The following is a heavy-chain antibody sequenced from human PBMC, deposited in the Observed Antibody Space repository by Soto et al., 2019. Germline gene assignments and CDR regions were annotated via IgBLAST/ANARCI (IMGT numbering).Heavy chain of an antibody. CDR2: IYRGDST. CDR3: ATYYDYSGGTSGGMDV. J-gene: IGHJ6*02. CDR1: GFTVSNNY. V-gene: IGHV3-53*01. Sequence: DVQVVESGGGLIQPGGSLRLSCAASGFTVSNNYMSWVRQGPGKGLEWVSTIYRGDSTYYADYVKGRFTTSRNNSKSTLYLLMNSRRTADTAVYYCATYYDYSGGTSGGMDVWGQGTTVIVSS. D-gene: IGHD3-22*01.